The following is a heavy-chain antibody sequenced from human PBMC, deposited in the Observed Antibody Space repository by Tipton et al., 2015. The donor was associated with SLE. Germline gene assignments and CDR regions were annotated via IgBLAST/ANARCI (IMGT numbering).Heavy chain of an antibody. V-gene: IGHV4-61*05. Sequence: TLSLTCTVSGGSMSRSSHYWDWIRQPPGKGLEWIGYIYYSGSTNYNPSLKSRVTISVDTSKNQFSLKLSSVTAADTAVYYCARGPGKISYWGQGTLVTVSS. CDR3: ARGPGKISY. CDR1: GGSMSRSSHY. CDR2: IYYSGST. J-gene: IGHJ4*02. D-gene: IGHD2/OR15-2a*01.